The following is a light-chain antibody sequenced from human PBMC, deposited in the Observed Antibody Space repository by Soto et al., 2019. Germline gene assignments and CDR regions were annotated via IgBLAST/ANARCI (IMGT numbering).Light chain of an antibody. Sequence: DIVMTQSPLSLPVTPGEPASISCRSSRSLLHSNGYNYLSWYQQRPGQPPKLLFYWASTRESGVPDRFSGSGSGRHFTLTITSLQAEDVAVYFCQQYYSSPPTFGQGTKVDIK. CDR1: RSLLHSNGYNY. J-gene: IGKJ1*01. V-gene: IGKV4-1*01. CDR2: WAS. CDR3: QQYYSSPPT.